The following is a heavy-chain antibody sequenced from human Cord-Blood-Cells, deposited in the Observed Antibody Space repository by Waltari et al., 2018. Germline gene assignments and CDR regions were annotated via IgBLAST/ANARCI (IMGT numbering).Heavy chain of an antibody. J-gene: IGHJ4*02. V-gene: IGHV3-23*01. D-gene: IGHD4-17*01. CDR2: ISGSGGST. CDR3: AKDLGYGGNSDY. CDR1: GFTFSSYA. Sequence: EVQLLESGGGLVQPGGSLRLSCAASGFTFSSYAMSWVRQAPGKGLEWVSAISGSGGSTYYADSVKGRCTISRDNSKNTLYLQMNSLRAEDTAVYYCAKDLGYGGNSDYWGQGTLVTVSS.